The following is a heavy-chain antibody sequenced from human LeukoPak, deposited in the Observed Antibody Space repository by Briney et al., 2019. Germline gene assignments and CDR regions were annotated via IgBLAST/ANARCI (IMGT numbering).Heavy chain of an antibody. CDR1: GYTFTSYY. CDR2: INPSGGST. V-gene: IGHV1-46*01. Sequence: ASVKVSCKASGYTFTSYYMHWVRQPPGQGREWMGIINPSGGSTSYAQKFQGRVTMTRDMSTSTVYMELSSLRSEDTAVYYCARVPRWGSYYFDYWGQGTLVTVSS. D-gene: IGHD3-16*01. CDR3: ARVPRWGSYYFDY. J-gene: IGHJ4*02.